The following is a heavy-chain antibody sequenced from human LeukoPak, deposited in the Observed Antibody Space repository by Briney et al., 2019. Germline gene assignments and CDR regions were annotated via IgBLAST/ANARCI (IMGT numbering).Heavy chain of an antibody. Sequence: SETLSLTCTVSGGSISSYYWSWIRQPPGKGLEWIGYIYYSGSTNYNPSLRSRVTISVDTSKNQFSLKLSSVTAADTAVYYCARRLGDSSGWYYDYWGQGTLATVSS. V-gene: IGHV4-59*08. CDR3: ARRLGDSSGWYYDY. J-gene: IGHJ4*02. D-gene: IGHD6-19*01. CDR2: IYYSGST. CDR1: GGSISSYY.